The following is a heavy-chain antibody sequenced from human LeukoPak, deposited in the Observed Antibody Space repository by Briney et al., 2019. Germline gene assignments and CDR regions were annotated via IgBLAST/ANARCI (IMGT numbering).Heavy chain of an antibody. D-gene: IGHD4-4*01. CDR3: ARARTVTSHFDY. CDR1: GFTFSSYA. Sequence: PGGSLRLSCAASGFTFSSYAMHWVRQAPGKGLEWVAVISYDGSNKYYADSVKGRFTISRDNSKNTLYLQMNSLRAEDTAVCYCARARTVTSHFDYWGQGTLVTVSS. V-gene: IGHV3-30-3*01. CDR2: ISYDGSNK. J-gene: IGHJ4*02.